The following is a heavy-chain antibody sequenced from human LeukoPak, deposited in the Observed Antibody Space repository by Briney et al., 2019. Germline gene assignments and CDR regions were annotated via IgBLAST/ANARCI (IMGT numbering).Heavy chain of an antibody. Sequence: GGSLRLSCAASGFTFSSYEMNWVRQAPGKGLEWVSYISSSGSTIYYPDSVKGRFTIFSDNAKNSLYLQMNSLRAEDTAVYYCAELGITMIGGVWGKGTTVTISS. D-gene: IGHD3-10*02. V-gene: IGHV3-48*03. CDR3: AELGITMIGGV. CDR1: GFTFSSYE. CDR2: ISSSGSTI. J-gene: IGHJ6*04.